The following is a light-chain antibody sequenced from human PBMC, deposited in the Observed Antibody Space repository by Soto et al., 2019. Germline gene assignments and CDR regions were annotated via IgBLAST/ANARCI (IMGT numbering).Light chain of an antibody. Sequence: EIVLTQSPGTLSLSPGERATLSCRASQSVSSTYLAWYQQKPGQAPRLLIYGASSRATGIPDRFSGSGSGTDFTLTISRLEPEDFAVYWCQQYGSSPPALTCGGGTKVEIK. V-gene: IGKV3-20*01. J-gene: IGKJ4*01. CDR3: QQYGSSPPALT. CDR2: GAS. CDR1: QSVSSTY.